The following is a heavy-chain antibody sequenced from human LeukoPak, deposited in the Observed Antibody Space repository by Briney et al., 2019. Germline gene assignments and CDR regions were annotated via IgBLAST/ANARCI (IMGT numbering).Heavy chain of an antibody. CDR3: ARAGGRSWFDP. Sequence: ASVKVSCKASGYTFSNSYIHWVRQAPGQGLEWMGSMNSKSGGTKYAQKFQGRVSMTRDTSISTAYMELASLTSDDTAVYYCARAGGRSWFDPWGQGTLVTVSS. J-gene: IGHJ5*02. D-gene: IGHD1-26*01. V-gene: IGHV1-2*02. CDR2: MNSKSGGT. CDR1: GYTFSNSY.